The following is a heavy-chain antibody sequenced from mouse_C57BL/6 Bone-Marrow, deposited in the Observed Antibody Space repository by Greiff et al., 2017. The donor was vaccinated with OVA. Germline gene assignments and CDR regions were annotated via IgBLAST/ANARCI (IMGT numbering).Heavy chain of an antibody. Sequence: EVMLVESGGGLVKPGGSLKLSCAASGFTFSSYAMSWVRQTPEKRLEWVATISDGGSYTYYPDNVKGRFTISRDNAKNNLYLQMSHLKSEDTAMYYCARDHGSSWGWYFDVWGTGTTVTVSS. V-gene: IGHV5-4*01. CDR1: GFTFSSYA. D-gene: IGHD1-1*01. CDR3: ARDHGSSWGWYFDV. J-gene: IGHJ1*03. CDR2: ISDGGSYT.